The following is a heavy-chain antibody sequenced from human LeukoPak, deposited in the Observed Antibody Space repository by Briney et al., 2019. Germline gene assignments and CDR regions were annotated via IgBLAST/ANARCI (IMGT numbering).Heavy chain of an antibody. CDR1: GFTFTSNG. Sequence: ASVKVSCKTSGFTFTSNGISWVRQAPGQGLEWMGWINAYNGKTNYPQKFQDRVTMTTDTSTSTVYMELSSLRSEDTAVYYCARVSSAYYYYYYMDVWGKGTTVTVSS. CDR3: ARVSSAYYYYYYMDV. CDR2: INAYNGKT. D-gene: IGHD6-6*01. V-gene: IGHV1-18*01. J-gene: IGHJ6*03.